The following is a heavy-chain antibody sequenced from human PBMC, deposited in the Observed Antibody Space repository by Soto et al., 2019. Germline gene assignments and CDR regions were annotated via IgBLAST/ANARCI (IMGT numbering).Heavy chain of an antibody. CDR1: GGSISSGDYY. CDR3: ARSQSGDLEY. D-gene: IGHD1-26*01. J-gene: IGHJ4*02. Sequence: SETLSLTCTVSGGSISSGDYYWSWIRQPPGKGLEWIGYIYYSGSTYYNPSLKSRVTISVDTSKNQFSLQLNSVTPDDTAVYYCARSQSGDLEYWGRGTLVTVSS. V-gene: IGHV4-30-4*01. CDR2: IYYSGST.